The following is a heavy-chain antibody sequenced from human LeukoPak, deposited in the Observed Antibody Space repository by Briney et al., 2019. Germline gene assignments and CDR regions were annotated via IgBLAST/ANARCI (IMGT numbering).Heavy chain of an antibody. D-gene: IGHD3-3*01. V-gene: IGHV3-15*01. CDR3: TTAPPVGRDLRVTNDY. Sequence: GGSLRLSCAASGFTVSNVWMNWVRQAPGKGLEWVGRIKTKTDGGSTDYTAPVKGRFTISRDDSKNTLYLHMNSLKTEDAAMYYCTTAPPVGRDLRVTNDYWGQGTLVTVSS. J-gene: IGHJ4*02. CDR2: IKTKTDGGST. CDR1: GFTVSNVW.